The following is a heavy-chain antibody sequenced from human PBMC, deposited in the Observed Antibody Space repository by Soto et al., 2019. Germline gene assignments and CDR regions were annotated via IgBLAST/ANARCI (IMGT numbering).Heavy chain of an antibody. Sequence: SVKVSCKASGGTFSSYAISWVRQAPGQGLEWMGGIIPIFGTANYAQKFQGRVTITADESTSTAYMELSSLGSEDTAVYYCARSSPSYCSSTSCYTRWWFDPWGQGTLVTVSS. CDR1: GGTFSSYA. J-gene: IGHJ5*02. CDR3: ARSSPSYCSSTSCYTRWWFDP. CDR2: IIPIFGTA. V-gene: IGHV1-69*13. D-gene: IGHD2-2*02.